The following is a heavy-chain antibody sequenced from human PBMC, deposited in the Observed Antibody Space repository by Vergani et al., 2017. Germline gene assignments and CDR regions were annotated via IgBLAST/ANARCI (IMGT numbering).Heavy chain of an antibody. J-gene: IGHJ4*02. CDR3: AKVICSSTSCYLVDY. D-gene: IGHD2-2*01. V-gene: IGHV3-30*02. CDR1: GFTFSDYY. CDR2: IRYDGSNK. Sequence: VQLLESGGGLVKPGGSLRLSCAASGFTFSDYYMSWIRQAPGKGLEWVAFIRYDGSNKYYADSVKGRFTISRDNSKNTLYLQMNSLRAEDTAVYYCAKVICSSTSCYLVDYWGQGTLVTVSS.